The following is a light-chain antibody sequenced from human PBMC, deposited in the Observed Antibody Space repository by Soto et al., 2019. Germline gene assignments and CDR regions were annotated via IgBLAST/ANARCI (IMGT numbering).Light chain of an antibody. CDR3: GSYTRSTTLVV. Sequence: QSALTQPASVSGSPGQSITISCTGTSSDVGAYNYVSWYQQHPGKAPKLIIYAVNNRPSGVSDRFSGSKSGNTASLTISGLQAEDEADYYCGSYTRSTTLVVFGGGTQLTVL. J-gene: IGLJ7*01. CDR1: SSDVGAYNY. V-gene: IGLV2-14*01. CDR2: AVN.